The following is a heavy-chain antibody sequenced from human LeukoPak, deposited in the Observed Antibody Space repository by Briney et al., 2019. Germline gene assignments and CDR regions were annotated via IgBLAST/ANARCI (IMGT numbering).Heavy chain of an antibody. V-gene: IGHV3-21*01. J-gene: IGHJ3*02. D-gene: IGHD3-22*01. CDR1: GFTFSSYS. Sequence: GGSLRLSCAASGFTFSSYSMNWVRQAPGKGLEWVSSISSSSSYIYYADSVKGRFTISRDNAKNSLYLQMNSLRAEDTAVYYCARDISAMIIVVINRGAFDIWGQGTMVTVSS. CDR2: ISSSSSYI. CDR3: ARDISAMIIVVINRGAFDI.